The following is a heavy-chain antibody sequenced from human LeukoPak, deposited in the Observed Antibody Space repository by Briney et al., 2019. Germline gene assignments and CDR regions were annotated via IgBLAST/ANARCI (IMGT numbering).Heavy chain of an antibody. Sequence: HPGGPLRLSCAASGFTFSSYAMHWVRQAPGKGLEWVAVISYDGSNKYYADSVKGRFTISRDNSKNTLYLQMNSLRAEDTAVYYCAKTYYYDSSGYYYDYWGQGTLVTVSS. D-gene: IGHD3-22*01. CDR1: GFTFSSYA. V-gene: IGHV3-30-3*02. J-gene: IGHJ4*02. CDR3: AKTYYYDSSGYYYDY. CDR2: ISYDGSNK.